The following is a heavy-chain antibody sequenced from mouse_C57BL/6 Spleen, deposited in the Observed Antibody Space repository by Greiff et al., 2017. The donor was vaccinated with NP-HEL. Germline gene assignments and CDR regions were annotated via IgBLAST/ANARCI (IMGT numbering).Heavy chain of an antibody. D-gene: IGHD3-2*02. CDR2: IDPSDSYT. CDR1: GYTFTSYW. V-gene: IGHV1-69*01. Sequence: QVQLKQPGAELVMPGASVKLSCKASGYTFTSYWMHWVKQRPGQGLEWIGEIDPSDSYTNYNQKFKGKSTLTVDKSSSTAYMQLSSLTSEDSAVYYCARSNSSGYGDYWGQGTTLTVSS. J-gene: IGHJ2*01. CDR3: ARSNSSGYGDY.